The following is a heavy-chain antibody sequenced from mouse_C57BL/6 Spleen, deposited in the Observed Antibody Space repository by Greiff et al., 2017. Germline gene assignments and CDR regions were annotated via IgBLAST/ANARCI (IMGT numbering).Heavy chain of an antibody. J-gene: IGHJ4*01. Sequence: QVQLQQPGAELVKPGASVKLSCKASGYTFTSYWMQWVKQRPGQGLEWIGEIDPSDSYTNYNQKFKGKATLTVDTASSTAYMQLSSLTSEDSAVYYCAREGRYWGQGTSVTVSS. CDR1: GYTFTSYW. CDR3: AREGRY. V-gene: IGHV1-50*01. CDR2: IDPSDSYT.